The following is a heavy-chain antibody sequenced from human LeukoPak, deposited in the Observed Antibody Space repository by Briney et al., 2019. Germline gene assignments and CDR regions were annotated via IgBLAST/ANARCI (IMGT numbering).Heavy chain of an antibody. D-gene: IGHD3-22*01. J-gene: IGHJ5*02. V-gene: IGHV4-39*01. CDR1: GGSISSSSYY. Sequence: KPSETLSLTRTVSGGSISSSSYYWGWIRQPPGKGLEWIGSIYYSGSTYYNPSVKSRVTISVDTSKNQFSLKLSSVTAADTAVYYCARLHYDSSDNWFDPWGQGTLVTVSS. CDR2: IYYSGST. CDR3: ARLHYDSSDNWFDP.